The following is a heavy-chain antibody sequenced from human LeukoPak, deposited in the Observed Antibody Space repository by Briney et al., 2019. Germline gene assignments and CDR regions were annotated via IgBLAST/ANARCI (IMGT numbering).Heavy chain of an antibody. CDR3: ACTNTLDV. CDR2: IYQDGSKK. Sequence: PGGSLRLSCAASGFMFSNYWMNWVRQAPGQGLEWVANIYQDGSKKNYVDSVKGRFTISRDNAKNSLYLQMNSLRAEDTAVYYCACTNTLDVWGKGATVTVSS. CDR1: GFMFSNYW. V-gene: IGHV3-7*03. D-gene: IGHD2-8*01. J-gene: IGHJ6*04.